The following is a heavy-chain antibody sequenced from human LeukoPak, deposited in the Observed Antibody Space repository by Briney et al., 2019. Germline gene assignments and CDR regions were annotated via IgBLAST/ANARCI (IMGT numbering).Heavy chain of an antibody. J-gene: IGHJ3*02. Sequence: GGSLRLSCAASGFTFDDYAMHWVRQAPGKGLEWVSGISCNSGSIGYADSVKGRFTISRDNAKNSLYLQMNSLRAEDTALYYCAKAGGSSWFLDAFDIWGQGTMVTVSS. V-gene: IGHV3-9*01. CDR3: AKAGGSSWFLDAFDI. CDR1: GFTFDDYA. CDR2: ISCNSGSI. D-gene: IGHD6-13*01.